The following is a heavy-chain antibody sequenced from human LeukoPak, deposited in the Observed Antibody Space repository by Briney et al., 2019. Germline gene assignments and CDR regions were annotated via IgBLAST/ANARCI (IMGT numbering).Heavy chain of an antibody. Sequence: SETLSLTCAVYGGSFSGYYWSWIRQPPGKGLERIGEINHSGSTNYNPSLKSRVTISVDTSKNQFSLKLSSVTAADTAVYYCFGNGSGWYGLGMDVWGQGTTVTVSS. D-gene: IGHD6-19*01. CDR3: FGNGSGWYGLGMDV. CDR1: GGSFSGYY. J-gene: IGHJ6*02. CDR2: INHSGST. V-gene: IGHV4-34*01.